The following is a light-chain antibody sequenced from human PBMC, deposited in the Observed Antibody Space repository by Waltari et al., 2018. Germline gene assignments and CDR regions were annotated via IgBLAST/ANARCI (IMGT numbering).Light chain of an antibody. V-gene: IGLV3-21*02. J-gene: IGLJ3*02. CDR3: HVWDANTVM. Sequence: SSVLTQAPSVSVAPGQTATVTWGGDKIGRRSVHWYQQKPGRAPVLGVYLDSARPSGIPERFSGSKSGNAATLTISRVEAGDEADYYCHVWDANTVMFGGGTKLTVL. CDR2: LDS. CDR1: KIGRRS.